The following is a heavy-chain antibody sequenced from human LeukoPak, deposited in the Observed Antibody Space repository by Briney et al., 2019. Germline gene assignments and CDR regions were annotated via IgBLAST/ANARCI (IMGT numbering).Heavy chain of an antibody. Sequence: GGSLRLSCAASGFTVSSYGMHWVRQAPGQGLEWMGIINPSGGSTSYAQKFQGRVTMTRDTSTSTVYMELSSLRSEDTAVYYCARIGYSSSSGFDYWGQGTLVTVSS. D-gene: IGHD6-13*01. CDR2: INPSGGST. CDR1: GFTVSSYG. J-gene: IGHJ4*02. CDR3: ARIGYSSSSGFDY. V-gene: IGHV1-46*01.